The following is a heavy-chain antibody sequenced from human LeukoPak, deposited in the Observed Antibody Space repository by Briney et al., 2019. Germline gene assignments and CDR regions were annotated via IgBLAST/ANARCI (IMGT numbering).Heavy chain of an antibody. CDR2: LSDNGGVT. J-gene: IGHJ4*02. D-gene: IGHD2-21*02. CDR3: AKDRGHFVYDY. Sequence: GGSLRLSCAASGFTFSNYAMSWVRQTPEKGLEWVSSLSDNGGVTYYADSVKGRFTISRDNSKNTLYLQMNSLRVEDAARYYCAKDRGHFVYDYWGQGTLVTVSS. CDR1: GFTFSNYA. V-gene: IGHV3-23*01.